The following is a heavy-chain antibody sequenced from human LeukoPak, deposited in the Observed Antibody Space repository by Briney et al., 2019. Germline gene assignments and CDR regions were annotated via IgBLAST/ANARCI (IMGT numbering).Heavy chain of an antibody. V-gene: IGHV3-74*01. CDR3: ARDPIGGSGWYPYFDH. CDR2: INSDGSST. J-gene: IGHJ4*02. D-gene: IGHD6-19*01. CDR1: GFTFSSNW. Sequence: PGGSLTLSCAASGFTFSSNWMHWVRHAPGKGRVWVSRINSDGSSTTYADSVKGPFTIGTDDAKNTPYLQMNSLRAEDTAVYYCARDPIGGSGWYPYFDHWGQGTLVTVSS.